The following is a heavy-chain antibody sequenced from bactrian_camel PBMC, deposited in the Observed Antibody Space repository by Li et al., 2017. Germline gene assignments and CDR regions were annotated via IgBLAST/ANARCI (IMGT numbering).Heavy chain of an antibody. CDR3: AAASTIGTFCTTSYGGYHY. Sequence: VQLVESGGGPVQAGGSLRLSCATSGFTHTEYCLAWFRQAPGKEREAVADVDTRGTTWVADSVKGRLTISQDNGQNTVYLQMDTLKPEDNAKYYCAAASTIGTFCTTSYGGYHYWGQGTQVTVS. J-gene: IGHJ4*01. D-gene: IGHD3*01. V-gene: IGHV3S56*01. CDR2: VDTRGTT. CDR1: GFTHTEYC.